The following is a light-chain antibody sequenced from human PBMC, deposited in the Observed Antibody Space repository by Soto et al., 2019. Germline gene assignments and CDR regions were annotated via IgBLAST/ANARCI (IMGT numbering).Light chain of an antibody. CDR2: DAS. CDR3: QQRSNWPPEVT. Sequence: EIVLTQSPATLSLSPGERATLSCRASQSVSSYLAWYQQKPGQAPRLLIYDASNRATGIPARFSGSGSGTDFTLTTSSLEPEDFAVYYCQQRSNWPPEVTFGPGTKVDI. CDR1: QSVSSY. V-gene: IGKV3-11*01. J-gene: IGKJ3*01.